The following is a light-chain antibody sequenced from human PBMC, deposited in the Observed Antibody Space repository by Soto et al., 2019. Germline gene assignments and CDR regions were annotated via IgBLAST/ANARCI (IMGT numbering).Light chain of an antibody. V-gene: IGLV2-14*01. CDR2: DVS. Sequence: QSALTQPASVSGSPGQSITISCTGTSSDVGGYNYVSWYQQHPGKAPKLMIYDVSNRPSGVSNRFSGSKSGDTASLTISGLHALAEADYYGSPYTSSSTLYVFGTGTNLTVL. CDR1: SSDVGGYNY. J-gene: IGLJ1*01. CDR3: SPYTSSSTLYV.